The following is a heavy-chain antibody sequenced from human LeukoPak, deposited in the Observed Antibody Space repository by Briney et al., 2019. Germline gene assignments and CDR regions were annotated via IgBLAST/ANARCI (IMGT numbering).Heavy chain of an antibody. V-gene: IGHV4-59*08. CDR2: MHYSGNT. D-gene: IGHD2-15*01. CDR3: ASQDVVFDFDS. CDR1: GGSITSSY. J-gene: IGHJ4*02. Sequence: NPSGTLSLTCTVSGGSITSSYWSWIRQPPGKGLEWIACMHYSGNTNYNSSLKSRVTISIDTSRNQFSLKLKSVTAADTAVYYCASQDVVFDFDSWGQGTLVTVSS.